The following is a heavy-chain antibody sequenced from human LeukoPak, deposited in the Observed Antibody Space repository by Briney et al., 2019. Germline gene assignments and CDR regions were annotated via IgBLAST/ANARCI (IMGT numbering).Heavy chain of an antibody. D-gene: IGHD2-2*01. CDR1: GFTFKTYA. CDR2: ISGSGGDT. V-gene: IGHV3-23*01. J-gene: IGHJ4*02. CDR3: AKGRHSNSAFFDY. Sequence: HAGGSLRLSCSASGFTFKTYAMSWVRQAPGKGLEWVSGISGSGGDTYYADSVKGRFTISRDNSKTTLYLQMNSLRAEDTGVYYCAKGRHSNSAFFDYWGQGTLVTVSS.